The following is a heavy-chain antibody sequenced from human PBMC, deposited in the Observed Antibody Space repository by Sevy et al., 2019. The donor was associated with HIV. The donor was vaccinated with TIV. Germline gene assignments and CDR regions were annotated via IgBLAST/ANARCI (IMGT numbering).Heavy chain of an antibody. J-gene: IGHJ4*02. CDR2: ISNSGSAL. D-gene: IGHD4-4*01. CDR1: GFIFSSYE. Sequence: GGSLRLSCAASGFIFSSYEMNWVRHAPGKGLEWISYISNSGSALYYSDSVKGRFTISRDNAKNSLYLQMNSLRAEDTAVYYCARDFPPSATTVAHFDNWGQGTLVTVSS. V-gene: IGHV3-48*03. CDR3: ARDFPPSATTVAHFDN.